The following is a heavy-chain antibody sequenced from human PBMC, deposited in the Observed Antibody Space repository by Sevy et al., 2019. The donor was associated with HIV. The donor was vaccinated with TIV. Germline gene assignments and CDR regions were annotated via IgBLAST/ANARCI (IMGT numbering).Heavy chain of an antibody. CDR3: AREAWGMIAH. CDR2: IYYNGNT. V-gene: IGHV4-59*13. CDR1: TGSINDYY. J-gene: IGHJ5*02. D-gene: IGHD7-27*01. Sequence: SETLSLTCAVSTGSINDYYWTWIRQPPGKGLEWIGNIYYNGNTNYNPSLQSRVSISVDTSKNQFSLRLTSVTPADTAVYYCAREAWGMIAHWGQGPLVTVSS.